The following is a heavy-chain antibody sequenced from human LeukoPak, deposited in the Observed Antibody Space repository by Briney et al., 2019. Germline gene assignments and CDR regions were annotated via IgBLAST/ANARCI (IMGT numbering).Heavy chain of an antibody. Sequence: SETLSLTCTVSGGSISSSSYYWGWIRRPPGKGLEWIGSIYYSGSTYYNPSLKSRVTISVDTSKNQFSLKLSSVTAADTAVYYCARHLVAVAGWGQGTLVTVSS. CDR2: IYYSGST. D-gene: IGHD6-19*01. CDR1: GGSISSSSYY. J-gene: IGHJ4*02. V-gene: IGHV4-39*01. CDR3: ARHLVAVAG.